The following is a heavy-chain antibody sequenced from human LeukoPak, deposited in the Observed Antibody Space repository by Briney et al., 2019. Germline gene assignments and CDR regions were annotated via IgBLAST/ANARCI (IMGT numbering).Heavy chain of an antibody. D-gene: IGHD5-12*01. CDR3: ARVIVATVPQLDAFDI. CDR1: GGSISSSSYY. Sequence: SETLSLTCTVSGGSISSSSYYWGWIRQPPGKGLEWIGSIYYSGSTYYNPSLKSRVTISVDTSKNQFSLKLSSVTAADTAVYYCARVIVATVPQLDAFDIWGQGTMVTVSS. CDR2: IYYSGST. V-gene: IGHV4-39*07. J-gene: IGHJ3*02.